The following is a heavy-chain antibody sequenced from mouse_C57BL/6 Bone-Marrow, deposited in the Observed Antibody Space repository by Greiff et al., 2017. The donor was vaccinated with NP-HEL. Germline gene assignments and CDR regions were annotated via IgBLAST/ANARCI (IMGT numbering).Heavy chain of an antibody. CDR2: IDPENGDT. V-gene: IGHV14-4*01. CDR1: GFNIKDDY. J-gene: IGHJ3*01. CDR3: TVGTFAY. Sequence: EVKLMESGAELVRPGASVKLSCTASGFNIKDDYLHWVKQRPEQGLEWIGWIDPENGDTEYASKFQGKATITADTSSHTAYLQLSSLTSEDTAVYYCTVGTFAYWGQGTLVTVSA. D-gene: IGHD1-1*02.